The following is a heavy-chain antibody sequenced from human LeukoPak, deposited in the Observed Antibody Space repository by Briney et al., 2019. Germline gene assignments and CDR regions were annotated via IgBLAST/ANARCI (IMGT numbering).Heavy chain of an antibody. V-gene: IGHV3-21*01. D-gene: IGHD3-10*01. CDR1: GFTFSSYS. CDR3: ARGTMVRGAHLNWFDP. Sequence: GGSLRLSCAASGFTFSSYSMNWVRQAPGKGLEWVSSISSSSSYIYYADSVKGRFTISRDNAKNSLYLQMNSLRAEDTAVYYCARGTMVRGAHLNWFDPWGQGTLVTVSS. J-gene: IGHJ5*02. CDR2: ISSSSSYI.